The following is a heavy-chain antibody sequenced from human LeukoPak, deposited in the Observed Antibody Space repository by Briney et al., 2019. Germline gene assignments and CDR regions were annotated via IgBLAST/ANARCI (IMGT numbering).Heavy chain of an antibody. V-gene: IGHV3-48*02. CDR1: GFTFSFYS. CDR3: ARDSPNDYGDYFDY. CDR2: ISSSSSTI. J-gene: IGHJ4*02. Sequence: GGSLRLSCAASGFTFSFYSMNWVRQAPGKGLEWVSYISSSSSTINYADSVKGRFTISRDNAKSSLYLQMNSLRDEDTAVYYCARDSPNDYGDYFDYWGQGTLVTVSS. D-gene: IGHD4-17*01.